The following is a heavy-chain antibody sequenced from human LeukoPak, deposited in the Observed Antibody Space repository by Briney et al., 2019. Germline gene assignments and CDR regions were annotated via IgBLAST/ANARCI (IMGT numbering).Heavy chain of an antibody. V-gene: IGHV3-53*01. CDR1: GFTVSSNY. J-gene: IGHJ2*01. CDR3: VGSPRLGDFDL. D-gene: IGHD3-3*01. CDR2: IYSDGVT. Sequence: GRSLRLSCAASGFTVSSNYMSWVRQAPGKGLEWVSVIYSDGVTYYGDSVKGRFAISRDNSKNTLHLQMNTLRAEDTAIYYCVGSPRLGDFDLWGRGTLVTVSS.